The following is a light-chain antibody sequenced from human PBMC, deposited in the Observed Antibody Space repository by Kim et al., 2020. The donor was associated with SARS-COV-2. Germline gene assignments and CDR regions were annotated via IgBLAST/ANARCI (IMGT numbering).Light chain of an antibody. J-gene: IGLJ3*02. CDR2: RNN. CDR1: SNNVGNQG. V-gene: IGLV10-54*01. CDR3: SAWDSSLSAWV. Sequence: RQTATVTCTGNSNNVGNQGAVWRQQHQGHPPKLLSYRNNNRPSGISERLSASRSGNTASLTITGLQPEDEADYDCSAWDSSLSAWVFGGGTQLTVL.